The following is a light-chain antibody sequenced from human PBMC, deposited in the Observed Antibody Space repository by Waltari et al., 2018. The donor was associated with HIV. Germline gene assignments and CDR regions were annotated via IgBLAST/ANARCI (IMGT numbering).Light chain of an antibody. CDR2: GTS. V-gene: IGKV3-15*01. CDR1: QSVSTS. J-gene: IGKJ1*01. Sequence: EVVMAQYPATLSVSPGERAILPGRASQSVSTSLAWYQQKPGQAPRLLIFGTSTRATGVSARFSGSGSGTYFSLTISSLQSEDLAVYYCQQYKNGWTFGQGTKVDIK. CDR3: QQYKNGWT.